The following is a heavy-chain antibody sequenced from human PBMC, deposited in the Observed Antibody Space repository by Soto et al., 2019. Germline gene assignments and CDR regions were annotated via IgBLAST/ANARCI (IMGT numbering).Heavy chain of an antibody. D-gene: IGHD4-4*01. Sequence: SETLSLTCAVYGGSFSGYYWSWIRQPPGKGLEWIGEINHSGSTNYNPSLKSRVTISVDTSKNQFSLKLSSVTAADTAVYYCARVSTEPFTNNWFDPWGQGTLVTVSS. CDR1: GGSFSGYY. CDR2: INHSGST. J-gene: IGHJ5*02. CDR3: ARVSTEPFTNNWFDP. V-gene: IGHV4-34*01.